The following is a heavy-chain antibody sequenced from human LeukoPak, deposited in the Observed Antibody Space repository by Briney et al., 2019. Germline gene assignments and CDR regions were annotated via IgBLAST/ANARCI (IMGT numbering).Heavy chain of an antibody. V-gene: IGHV1-24*01. CDR1: GYTLTELS. CDR2: FDPEDGET. J-gene: IGHJ5*02. D-gene: IGHD1-7*01. Sequence: GASVKVSCTVSGYTLTELSMHWVRQAPGKGLEWMGGFDPEDGETIYAQKFQGRVTMTEDTSTDTAYMELSSLRSEDTAVYYCATRPVWELELPFDPWGQGTLVTVSS. CDR3: ATRPVWELELPFDP.